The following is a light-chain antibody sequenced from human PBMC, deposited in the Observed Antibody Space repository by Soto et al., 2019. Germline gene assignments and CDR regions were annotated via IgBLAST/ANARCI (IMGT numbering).Light chain of an antibody. CDR3: HQYDSWPPLT. CDR2: GAS. V-gene: IGKV3-15*01. Sequence: EIVTTQSPATLSVSPGERANLSCRASQSVSSNLAWYQQKRGQAPRLLIYGASTRATGVPARISGGGSGTEFTLTISSLQSEDFAVYYCHQYDSWPPLTFGGGTKVEIK. J-gene: IGKJ4*01. CDR1: QSVSSN.